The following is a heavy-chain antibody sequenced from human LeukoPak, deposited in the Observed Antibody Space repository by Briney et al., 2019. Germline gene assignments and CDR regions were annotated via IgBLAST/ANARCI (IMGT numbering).Heavy chain of an antibody. J-gene: IGHJ4*02. V-gene: IGHV3-33*01. CDR3: ARDSMSYCGRDCHPPYDY. Sequence: GGSLRLSCAASGFTFSSYGMHWVRQAPGKGLEWVAVICYDGSNKYYADSVKGRFTISRDNSKNTLYLQMNSLRAEDTAVYYCARDSMSYCGRDCHPPYDYWGQGTLVTVSS. CDR1: GFTFSSYG. CDR2: ICYDGSNK. D-gene: IGHD2-21*02.